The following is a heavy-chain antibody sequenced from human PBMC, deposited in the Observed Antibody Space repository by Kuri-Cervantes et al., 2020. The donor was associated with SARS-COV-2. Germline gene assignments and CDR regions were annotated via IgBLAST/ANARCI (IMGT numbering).Heavy chain of an antibody. V-gene: IGHV1-2*04. D-gene: IGHD3-10*01. CDR1: GYTFTGYY. CDR3: ARASVRGIIITYHSYGMDV. Sequence: ASVKVSCKASGYTFTGYYMHWVRQAPGQGLEWMWWINPNSGGTNYAQKFQGWVTMTRDTSISTAYMELSRLRSDDTAVYYCARASVRGIIITYHSYGMDVWGQGTTVTVSS. J-gene: IGHJ6*02. CDR2: INPNSGGT.